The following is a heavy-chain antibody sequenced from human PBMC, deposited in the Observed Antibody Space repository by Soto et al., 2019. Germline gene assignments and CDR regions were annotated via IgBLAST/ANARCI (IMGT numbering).Heavy chain of an antibody. D-gene: IGHD2-15*01. V-gene: IGHV4-4*07. J-gene: IGHJ5*02. CDR2: IYTSGST. CDR1: GGSISSYY. Sequence: QVQLQESGPGLVKPSETLSLTCTVSGGSISSYYWSWIRQPAGKGLEWIGRIYTSGSTNYNPSLKSRVPMSVDTTKNQFSQKLSPVTAADTAVYYCARDVLLRGGCFDPWGQGTLVTVSS. CDR3: ARDVLLRGGCFDP.